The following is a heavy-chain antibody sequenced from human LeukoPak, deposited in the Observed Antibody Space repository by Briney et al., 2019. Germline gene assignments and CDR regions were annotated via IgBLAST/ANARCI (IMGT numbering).Heavy chain of an antibody. D-gene: IGHD6-6*01. V-gene: IGHV4-34*01. Sequence: SETLSLTCAVYGGSFSGYYRSWIRQPPGKGLEWIGEINHSGSTNYNPSLKSRVTISVDTSKNQFSLKLSSVTAADTAVYYCARARGAARRGFDYWGQGTLVTVSS. J-gene: IGHJ4*02. CDR2: INHSGST. CDR3: ARARGAARRGFDY. CDR1: GGSFSGYY.